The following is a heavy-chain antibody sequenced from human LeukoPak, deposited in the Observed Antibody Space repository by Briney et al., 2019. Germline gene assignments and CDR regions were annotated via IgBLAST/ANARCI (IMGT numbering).Heavy chain of an antibody. D-gene: IGHD6-6*01. CDR1: GGSISSYY. Sequence: SETLSLTCTVSGGSISSYYWSWIRQPPGKGLEWIGYIYYSGSTNYNPSLKSRVTISVDTSKNQFSLKLSSVTATDTAVYYCARVGIAARHGVDYWGQGTLVTVSS. CDR2: IYYSGST. CDR3: ARVGIAARHGVDY. J-gene: IGHJ4*02. V-gene: IGHV4-59*01.